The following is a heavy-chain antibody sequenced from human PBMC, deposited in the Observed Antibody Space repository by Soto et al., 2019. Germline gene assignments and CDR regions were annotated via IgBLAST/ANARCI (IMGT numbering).Heavy chain of an antibody. J-gene: IGHJ4*02. CDR2: IYYSGST. V-gene: IGHV4-61*01. CDR3: ESREN. CDR1: GGSVSSGSYY. Sequence: SETLSLTCTVSGGSVSSGSYYWGWIRQPPGKGLEWIGYIYYSGSTNYNPSLKSRVTISVDTSKNQFSLKPSSVTAAETAVYYCESRENWGQGTLVTVSS.